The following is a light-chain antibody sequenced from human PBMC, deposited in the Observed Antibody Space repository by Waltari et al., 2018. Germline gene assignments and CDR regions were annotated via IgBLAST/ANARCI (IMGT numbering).Light chain of an antibody. CDR1: QSVGRT. J-gene: IGKJ1*01. Sequence: EIVLTQSPGTLSLSPGERVTLSCRASQSVGRTLVWYQQKPGQAPILLMYGASIRATGIPDRFSGSVSGTDVSLTISRLEPEDFAVYDCQHYVRLPVTFGQGTKVEIK. CDR3: QHYVRLPVT. CDR2: GAS. V-gene: IGKV3-20*01.